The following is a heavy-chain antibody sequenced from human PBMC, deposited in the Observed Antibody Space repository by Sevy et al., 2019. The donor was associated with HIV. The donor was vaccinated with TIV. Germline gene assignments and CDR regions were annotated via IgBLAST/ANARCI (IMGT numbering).Heavy chain of an antibody. CDR2: IYHTGNT. CDR3: SRDGGTLTTPGAFDI. CDR1: GGSISSGIYS. D-gene: IGHD4-17*01. Sequence: SETLSLTCAVSGGSISSGIYSWNWIRQPPGKGLEWIGYIYHTGNTYYSPSLKSRVTISVDTFKNQFSLEMNSVTAADTAIYYCSRDGGTLTTPGAFDIWGQGTMVTV. J-gene: IGHJ3*02. V-gene: IGHV4-30-2*01.